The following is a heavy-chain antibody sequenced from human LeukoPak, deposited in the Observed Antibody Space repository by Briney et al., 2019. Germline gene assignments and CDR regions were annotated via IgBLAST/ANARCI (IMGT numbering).Heavy chain of an antibody. CDR2: ISSSCSTI. Sequence: GGSLGLSCAASGFTFSDYYMSWIRQAPGKGLEWVSYISSSCSTIYYADSVKVRFTISRDNAENSPNLKMNSLRAEDTAVYYCARVSSGQPPLYRGGYYFDYWGQGTLVTVSS. D-gene: IGHD2-2*02. CDR1: GFTFSDYY. CDR3: ARVSSGQPPLYRGGYYFDY. V-gene: IGHV3-11*01. J-gene: IGHJ4*02.